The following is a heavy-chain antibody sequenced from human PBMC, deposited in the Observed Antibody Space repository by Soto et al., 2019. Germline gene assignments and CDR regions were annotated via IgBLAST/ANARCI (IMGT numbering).Heavy chain of an antibody. Sequence: GGSLRLSCAASGFTFSSYWMSWVRQAPGKGLEWVANIKQDGSEKYYVDSVKGRFTISRDNAKNSLYLQMNSLRAEDTAVYYCAREPTRGAVSYYDFWSGHDRMYYFDYWGQGTLVTVSS. V-gene: IGHV3-7*01. CDR2: IKQDGSEK. D-gene: IGHD3-3*01. CDR3: AREPTRGAVSYYDFWSGHDRMYYFDY. CDR1: GFTFSSYW. J-gene: IGHJ4*02.